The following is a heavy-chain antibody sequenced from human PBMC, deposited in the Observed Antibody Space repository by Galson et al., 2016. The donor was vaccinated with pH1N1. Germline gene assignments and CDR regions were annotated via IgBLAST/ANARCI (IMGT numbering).Heavy chain of an antibody. CDR3: ARDLDWVLFDY. CDR2: IKYDGSTT. CDR1: GFTFSTYW. V-gene: IGHV3-74*01. Sequence: SLRLSCAASGFTFSTYWMHWVRQGPGQGLVWVARIKYDGSTTAYADSVKGRFTISRDNAQNTLYLDMNSLRVEDTAVYQCARDLDWVLFDYWGHGTLVTVSS. D-gene: IGHD3/OR15-3a*01. J-gene: IGHJ4*01.